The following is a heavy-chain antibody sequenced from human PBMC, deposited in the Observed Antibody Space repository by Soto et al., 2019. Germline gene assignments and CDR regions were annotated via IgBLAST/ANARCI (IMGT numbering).Heavy chain of an antibody. CDR3: AKDRVESGLGEIDY. CDR2: ISYDGSRK. Sequence: PGGSLRLSCAASGFSFSSNGMHWVRQAPGKGLEWVAIISYDGSRKYYADSVKGRFTISRDNSKNTLYLQMNSLRVEDTAVYYCAKDRVESGLGEIDYWGQGTLVTVPS. J-gene: IGHJ4*02. CDR1: GFSFSSNG. D-gene: IGHD3-16*01. V-gene: IGHV3-30*18.